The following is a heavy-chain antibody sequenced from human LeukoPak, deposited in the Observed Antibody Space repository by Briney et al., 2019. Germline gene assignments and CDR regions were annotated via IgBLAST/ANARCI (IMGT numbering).Heavy chain of an antibody. J-gene: IGHJ4*02. CDR3: VKSRDGYNLLGY. V-gene: IGHV3-30*18. D-gene: IGHD5-24*01. CDR2: ISYDGSNQ. Sequence: GGSLRLSCAASGFTFSNYGMHWVRQAPGKGLEWVAVISYDGSNQYYADSVKGRFTISRDSSKNTLFLQMSSLTAEDTAVYYCVKSRDGYNLLGYWGQGTLVTVSS. CDR1: GFTFSNYG.